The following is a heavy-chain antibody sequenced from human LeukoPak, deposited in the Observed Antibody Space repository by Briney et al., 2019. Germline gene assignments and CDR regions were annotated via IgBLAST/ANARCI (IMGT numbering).Heavy chain of an antibody. J-gene: IGHJ4*02. Sequence: ASVKVSCKASGYTFTSYYMHWVRQAPGQGLEWMGIINPSGGSTSYAQKFQGRVTMTRDTSTSTVYMELSSLRSEDTAVYYCARAVYGSGSYSAFDYWGQGTLVTVSP. CDR1: GYTFTSYY. D-gene: IGHD3-10*01. CDR3: ARAVYGSGSYSAFDY. V-gene: IGHV1-46*01. CDR2: INPSGGST.